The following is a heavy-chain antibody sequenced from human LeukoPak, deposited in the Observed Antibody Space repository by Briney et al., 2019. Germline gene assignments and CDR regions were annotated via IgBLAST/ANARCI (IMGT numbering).Heavy chain of an antibody. J-gene: IGHJ1*01. CDR1: GGTFSSYA. V-gene: IGHV1-69*13. Sequence: ASVKVSCKASGGTFSSYAISWVRQAPGQGLEWMGGIIPIFGTANYAQKFQGRVTITADESTSTAYMELSSLRSEDTAVYYCARTATAVTQGDQGHHFQHWGQGTLVTVSS. CDR2: IIPIFGTA. CDR3: ARTATAVTQGDQGHHFQH. D-gene: IGHD4-23*01.